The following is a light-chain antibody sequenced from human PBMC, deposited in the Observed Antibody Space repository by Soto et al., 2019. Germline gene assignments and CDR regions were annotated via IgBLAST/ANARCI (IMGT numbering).Light chain of an antibody. Sequence: EILMTQSPATLSVSPGETATPSCRASQSVSTKLAWYQQKPGQAPRLLINGASSRATGIPDRFSGSGSGTDFTLTISRLEPEDFAVYYCQQYGSSSWTFGQGTKVDIK. CDR3: QQYGSSSWT. CDR1: QSVSTK. J-gene: IGKJ1*01. V-gene: IGKV3-20*01. CDR2: GAS.